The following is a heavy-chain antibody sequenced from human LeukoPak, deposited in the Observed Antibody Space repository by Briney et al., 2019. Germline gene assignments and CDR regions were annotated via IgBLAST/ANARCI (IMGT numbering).Heavy chain of an antibody. J-gene: IGHJ4*02. V-gene: IGHV4-30-4*08. CDR1: GGSISSGDYY. CDR3: ARVSSGGYFHTYYFDY. CDR2: IYYSGST. Sequence: SQTLSLTCTVSGGSISSGDYYWSWIRQPPGKGLEWIGYIYYSGSTYYNPSLKSRVTISVDTSKNQFSLNLISVTAADTAIYYCARVSSGGYFHTYYFDYWGQGTLVTVSS. D-gene: IGHD3-22*01.